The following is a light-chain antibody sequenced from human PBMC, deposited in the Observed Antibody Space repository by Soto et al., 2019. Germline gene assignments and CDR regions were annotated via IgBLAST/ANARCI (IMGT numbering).Light chain of an antibody. V-gene: IGLV3-25*02. CDR3: QSADSSGTYV. Sequence: SYELTQPPSVSVSPGQTARITCSGDALPEQYAYWYQQKPGQAPVLVIYKDSERPSGIPERFSGSSSGTTVTLTISGVQAEDEADYYCQSADSSGTYVFGTGTKLTVL. CDR2: KDS. CDR1: ALPEQY. J-gene: IGLJ1*01.